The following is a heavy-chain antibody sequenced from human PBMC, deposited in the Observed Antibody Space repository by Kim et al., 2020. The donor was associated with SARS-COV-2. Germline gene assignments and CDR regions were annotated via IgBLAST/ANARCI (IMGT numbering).Heavy chain of an antibody. J-gene: IGHJ1*01. CDR3: ARWLDGRGCIYQE. V-gene: IGHV3-21*01. CDR1: GFTFSDYV. CDR2: ITGGTDNI. D-gene: IGHD5-12*01. Sequence: GGSLRLSCAASGFTFSDYVLTWVRQAPGKGLEWVSSITGGTDNIFYADSVMGRFTISRDNAKNSLSLQMNSLGAEDTAVYYCARWLDGRGCIYQEWGQGTLVTLPS.